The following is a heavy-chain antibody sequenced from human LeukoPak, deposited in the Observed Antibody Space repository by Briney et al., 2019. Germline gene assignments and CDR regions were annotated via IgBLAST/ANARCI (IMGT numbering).Heavy chain of an antibody. J-gene: IGHJ5*02. Sequence: SETLSLTCSVSGYSIGSGYYWGWIRQSPGKGLEWIGSVFHDGSTYYNPSLKSRVTVSADTSKNQISLSLSSVTATDTAVYYCARDFFGRAAGTGNWFDPWGQGTLVTVSS. V-gene: IGHV4-38-2*02. D-gene: IGHD6-13*01. CDR3: ARDFFGRAAGTGNWFDP. CDR2: VFHDGST. CDR1: GYSIGSGYY.